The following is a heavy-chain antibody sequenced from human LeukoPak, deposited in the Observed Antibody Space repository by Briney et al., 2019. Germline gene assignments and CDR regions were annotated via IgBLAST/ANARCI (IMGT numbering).Heavy chain of an antibody. CDR3: AKSPKTGFLFDY. J-gene: IGHJ4*02. CDR1: GFTLSNYE. CDR2: IYGGVNT. D-gene: IGHD1-1*01. V-gene: IGHV3-66*01. Sequence: PGGSLRLSCAASGFTLSNYEMSWVRHAPGEGLEWVSVIYGGVNTVYADSVQGRFTISRDNSKNTLFLEMNSLRAEDTAVYYCAKSPKTGFLFDYWGKGTLVTVSS.